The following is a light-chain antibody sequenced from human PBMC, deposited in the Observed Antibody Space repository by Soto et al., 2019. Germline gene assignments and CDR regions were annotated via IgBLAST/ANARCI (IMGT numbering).Light chain of an antibody. CDR1: QGFSSW. J-gene: IGKJ2*01. V-gene: IGKV1-12*01. CDR2: AAS. Sequence: DIQMTQSPSSVSASVGDRVTITCRASQGFSSWLPGYQQKPGKAPKLLSYAASSLQSGVPSRFRGGGSGTDFTLTISSLQPEDFATYYCQQANSFPYTFGQGTKLEIK. CDR3: QQANSFPYT.